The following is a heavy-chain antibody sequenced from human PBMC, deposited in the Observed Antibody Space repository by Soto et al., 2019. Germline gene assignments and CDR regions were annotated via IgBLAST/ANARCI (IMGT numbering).Heavy chain of an antibody. CDR3: ARDLGNNYGSFAY. CDR2: ISYDGSNK. Sequence: PGRSLRLTCVASGFTFSNYAMNWVRQAPGKGLEWVAVISYDGSNKYYADFVKGRITISRDNSRNTLYLQMNNLRAEDTAMYYCARDLGNNYGSFAYWGQGSLVTVPS. CDR1: GFTFSNYA. J-gene: IGHJ4*02. V-gene: IGHV3-30-3*01. D-gene: IGHD4-17*01.